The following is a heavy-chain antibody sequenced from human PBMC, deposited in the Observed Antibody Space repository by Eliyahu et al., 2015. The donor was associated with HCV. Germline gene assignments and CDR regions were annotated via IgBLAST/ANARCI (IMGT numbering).Heavy chain of an antibody. CDR2: IHYSGST. J-gene: IGHJ5*02. Sequence: QVQLQESGPGLVKPSETLSLXCTVSGGPIPTYXWSWIRQPPGKGLEWIGYIHYSGSTNYNPPLKSRVTISLDTSKNQFSLNLTSVTAADTAVYYCASGGGGIAVAGTGGWFDPWGQGTLVTVSS. CDR1: GGPIPTYX. V-gene: IGHV4-59*01. CDR3: ASGGGGIAVAGTGGWFDP. D-gene: IGHD6-19*01.